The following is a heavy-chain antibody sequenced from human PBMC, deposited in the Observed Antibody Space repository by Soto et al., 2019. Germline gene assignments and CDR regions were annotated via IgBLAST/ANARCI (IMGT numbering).Heavy chain of an antibody. Sequence: QVQLVQSGAEVKKPGSSVKVSCKASGGTFSSYAISWVRQAPGQGLVWMGGIITTFGTANYAQNFQGSVTIAAGESTSIGDRGLSSLRSEDTAVYYCAARTTVNPYYCGMDVWGQGTTVTVSS. CDR1: GGTFSSYA. J-gene: IGHJ6*02. CDR2: IITTFGTA. CDR3: AARTTVNPYYCGMDV. V-gene: IGHV1-69*12. D-gene: IGHD4-17*01.